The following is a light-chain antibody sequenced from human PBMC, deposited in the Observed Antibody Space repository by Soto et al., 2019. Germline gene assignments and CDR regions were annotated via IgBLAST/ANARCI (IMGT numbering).Light chain of an antibody. J-gene: IGKJ3*01. Sequence: DIEMTQSPSSVSASVGDTINITCRVSQDIKKWLAWYQQKPGRAPRVLIYGASHLESGVPSRFRGSGSGTDFSLTISSLQTEDFATYFCHQASSFPFTFGPGTKVDIK. CDR2: GAS. CDR3: HQASSFPFT. CDR1: QDIKKW. V-gene: IGKV1-12*01.